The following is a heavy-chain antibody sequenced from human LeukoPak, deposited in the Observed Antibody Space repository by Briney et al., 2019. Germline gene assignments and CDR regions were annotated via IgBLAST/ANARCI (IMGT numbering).Heavy chain of an antibody. D-gene: IGHD3-22*01. CDR1: GYTFTGYY. Sequence: ASVKVSCKASGYTFTGYYIHWVRQAPGQGLEWMGWINPDSGGTKYAQKFQGRVTMTRDTSISTAYMELGRLTSDDTAVYYCAREGQYYDTSGFFDYWGQGTLVTVSS. V-gene: IGHV1-2*02. CDR2: INPDSGGT. CDR3: AREGQYYDTSGFFDY. J-gene: IGHJ4*02.